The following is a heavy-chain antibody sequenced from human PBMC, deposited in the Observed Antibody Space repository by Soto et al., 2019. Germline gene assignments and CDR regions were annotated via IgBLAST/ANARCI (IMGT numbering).Heavy chain of an antibody. V-gene: IGHV5-51*01. D-gene: IGHD3-9*01. CDR2: IYPGDSDT. CDR1: GYSFTSYW. CDR3: ARRDSSSFDESYDILTGYYDAFDI. J-gene: IGHJ3*02. Sequence: GESLKISCKGSGYSFTSYWIGWVRQMPGKGLEWMGIIYPGDSDTRYSPSFQGQVTISADKSISTAYLQWSSLKASDTAMYYCARRDSSSFDESYDILTGYYDAFDIWGQGTMVTVSS.